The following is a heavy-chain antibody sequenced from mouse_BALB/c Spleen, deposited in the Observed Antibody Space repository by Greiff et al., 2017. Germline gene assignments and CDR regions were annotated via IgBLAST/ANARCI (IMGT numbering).Heavy chain of an antibody. D-gene: IGHD1-1*01. J-gene: IGHJ1*01. Sequence: VQLKESGPGLVKPSQSLSLTCTVTGYSITSDYAWNWIRLFPGNKLEWMGYISYSGSTSYNPSLKSRISITRDTSKNQFFLQLNSVTTEDTATYYCARGIYYYGNWYFDVWGAGTTVTVSS. CDR3: ARGIYYYGNWYFDV. CDR1: GYSITSDYA. V-gene: IGHV3-2*02. CDR2: ISYSGST.